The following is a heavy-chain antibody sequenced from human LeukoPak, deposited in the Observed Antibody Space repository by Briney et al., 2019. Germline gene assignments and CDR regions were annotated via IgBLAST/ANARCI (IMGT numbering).Heavy chain of an antibody. J-gene: IGHJ4*02. V-gene: IGHV4-59*01. CDR1: GGSISSYY. CDR2: IYYSGST. Sequence: SETLSLTCTVSGGSISSYYWSWIRQPPGKGLEWIGYIYYSGSTNYNPSLKSRVTISVDTSKNQFSLKLSSVTAAHTAVYYCARDGVRGVISSPYYFDYWGQGTLVTVSS. D-gene: IGHD3-10*01. CDR3: ARDGVRGVISSPYYFDY.